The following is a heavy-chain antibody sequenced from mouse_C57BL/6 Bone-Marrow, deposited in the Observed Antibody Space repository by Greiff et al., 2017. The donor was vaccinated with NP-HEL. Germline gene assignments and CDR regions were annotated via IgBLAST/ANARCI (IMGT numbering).Heavy chain of an antibody. CDR1: GYSFTDYN. J-gene: IGHJ1*03. V-gene: IGHV1-39*01. D-gene: IGHD1-1*01. Sequence: VQLQQSGPELVKPGASVKISCKASGYSFTDYNMNWVKQSNGKSLEWIGVINPNYGTTSYNQKFKGKATLTVDQSSSTAYMQLNSLTTEDSAVYYCARSGYYCGSSYGWYFDVWGTGTTVTVSS. CDR3: ARSGYYCGSSYGWYFDV. CDR2: INPNYGTT.